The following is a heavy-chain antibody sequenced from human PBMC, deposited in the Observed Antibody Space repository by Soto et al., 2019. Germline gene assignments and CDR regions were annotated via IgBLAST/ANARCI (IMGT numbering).Heavy chain of an antibody. Sequence: GGSLRLSCASSGFTFDDYGMSWVRQAPGKGLEWVSGINWNGGSTGYADSVKGRFTISRDNAKNSLYLQMNSLRAEDTALYHCATYRSSNYYYYMDVWGKGTTVTVSS. J-gene: IGHJ6*03. CDR1: GFTFDDYG. V-gene: IGHV3-20*01. D-gene: IGHD6-19*01. CDR2: INWNGGST. CDR3: ATYRSSNYYYYMDV.